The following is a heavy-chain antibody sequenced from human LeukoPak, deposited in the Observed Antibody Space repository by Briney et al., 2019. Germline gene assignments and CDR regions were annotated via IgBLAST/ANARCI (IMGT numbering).Heavy chain of an antibody. Sequence: GASVKVSCKASGYTFTSYGISWVRQAPGQGLERMGWISAYNGNTNYAQKLQGRVTMTTDTSTSTAYMELRSLRSDDTAVYYCARDPGIAVAGTIDYWGQGTLVTVSS. CDR3: ARDPGIAVAGTIDY. CDR2: ISAYNGNT. V-gene: IGHV1-18*01. J-gene: IGHJ4*02. D-gene: IGHD6-19*01. CDR1: GYTFTSYG.